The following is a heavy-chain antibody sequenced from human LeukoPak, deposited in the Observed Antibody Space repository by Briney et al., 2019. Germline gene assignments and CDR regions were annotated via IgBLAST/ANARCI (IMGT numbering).Heavy chain of an antibody. CDR2: INHSGST. CDR3: ARAYYYDSRHVKN. Sequence: SETLSLTCAVSGGSFSGYYWSWFRQPPGKGLEWIGEINHSGSTNYNPSLKSRVTISVDTSKNQFSLKLSSVTAADTAVYYCARAYYYDSRHVKNWGQGTLVTVSS. J-gene: IGHJ4*02. CDR1: GGSFSGYY. V-gene: IGHV4-34*01. D-gene: IGHD3-22*01.